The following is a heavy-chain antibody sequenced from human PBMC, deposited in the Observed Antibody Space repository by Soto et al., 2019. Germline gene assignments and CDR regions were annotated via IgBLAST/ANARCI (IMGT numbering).Heavy chain of an antibody. J-gene: IGHJ4*02. CDR2: IYPGDSDT. V-gene: IGHV5-51*01. CDR3: ARIYVGGKQLDYFDY. D-gene: IGHD6-6*01. CDR1: GYSFTSYW. Sequence: GESLKISCKGSGYSFTSYWIGWVRQMPGKGLEWMGIIYPGDSDTRYSPSFQGQVTISADKSISTAYLQWSSLKASVTAMYYCARIYVGGKQLDYFDYWGQGTLVTVSS.